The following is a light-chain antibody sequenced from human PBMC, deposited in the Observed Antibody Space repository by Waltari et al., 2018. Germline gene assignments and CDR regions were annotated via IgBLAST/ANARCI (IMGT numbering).Light chain of an antibody. V-gene: IGKV1-5*03. CDR1: QSISIW. CDR3: QQYNSYPYT. CDR2: KAS. J-gene: IGKJ2*01. Sequence: DIQMTQSPSTLSASVGDRVTITCRASQSISIWLAWYQQKPGKAPKRLIYKASDLETGVPSRFSGSGSGTEFTLTISCLQPDDFATYYCQQYNSYPYTFGQGTNLEVK.